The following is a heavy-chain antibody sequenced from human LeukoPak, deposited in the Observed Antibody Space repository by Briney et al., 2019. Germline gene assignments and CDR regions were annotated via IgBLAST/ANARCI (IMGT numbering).Heavy chain of an antibody. Sequence: ASVTVSCMASGYTFTDYYMHWVRQAPGQGLEGMGWINPNSGGTNYAQKFQGRVTMTRDTSISTAYMELSRLRSDDTAVYYCARSRIAARPKSLDYWGQGTLVTVSS. CDR3: ARSRIAARPKSLDY. V-gene: IGHV1-2*02. J-gene: IGHJ4*02. CDR2: INPNSGGT. D-gene: IGHD6-6*01. CDR1: GYTFTDYY.